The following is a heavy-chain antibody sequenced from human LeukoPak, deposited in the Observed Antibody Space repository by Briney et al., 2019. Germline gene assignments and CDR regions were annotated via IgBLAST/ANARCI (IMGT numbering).Heavy chain of an antibody. D-gene: IGHD3-16*01. J-gene: IGHJ3*02. Sequence: SETLSLTCTVSGGSISSSSDNWAWIRQPPGKGLEWIGSIYYSGSSYYNPSLKSRATISVDTSNDQFSLSLRSATAADTSVYYCARRSSWAAFDIWGQGTMVTVSS. V-gene: IGHV4-39*01. CDR2: IYYSGSS. CDR1: GGSISSSSDN. CDR3: ARRSSWAAFDI.